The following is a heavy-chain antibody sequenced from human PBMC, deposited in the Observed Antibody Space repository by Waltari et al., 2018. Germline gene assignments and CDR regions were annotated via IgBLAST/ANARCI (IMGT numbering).Heavy chain of an antibody. D-gene: IGHD1-7*01. CDR2: ISGGGVST. CDR3: AKAQKLELSPFDY. V-gene: IGHV3-23*04. Sequence: EVLLVESGGGVVQPGGSLRLSCAASGFTFSNNAMSWVRQAPGKGLEWVSTISGGGVSTYYADSVKGRFTISRDNSMNTLYLRMNSLRAEDTAVYYCAKAQKLELSPFDYWGQGTLLTVSS. J-gene: IGHJ4*02. CDR1: GFTFSNNA.